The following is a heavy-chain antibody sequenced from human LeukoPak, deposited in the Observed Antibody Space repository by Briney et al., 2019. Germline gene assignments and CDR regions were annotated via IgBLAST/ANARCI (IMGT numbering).Heavy chain of an antibody. CDR1: GDSVTSGYFY. D-gene: IGHD3-22*01. CDR3: ARGGWLKTDWFDP. Sequence: SETLSLTCTVSGDSVTSGYFYWSWIRQPPGKGLEWIAYIYHTGSTNYSPSLKSRVTMSVDTSRNQFSLKLSSVTAADTAVYYCARGGWLKTDWFDPWGQGTLVTVSS. V-gene: IGHV4-61*01. CDR2: IYHTGST. J-gene: IGHJ5*02.